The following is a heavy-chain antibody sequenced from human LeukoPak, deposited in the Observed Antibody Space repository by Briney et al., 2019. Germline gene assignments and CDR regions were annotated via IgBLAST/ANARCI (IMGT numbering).Heavy chain of an antibody. CDR2: IYHSGST. D-gene: IGHD2-2*02. CDR3: ARGGAGYCSSTSCYSTLAFVY. V-gene: IGHV4-38-2*01. Sequence: SETLSLTCAVSGYSISSGYYWGWIRQPPGKGLEWIGSIYHSGSTYYNPSLKSRVTISVDTSKNQFSLKLSSVTAADTAVYYCARGGAGYCSSTSCYSTLAFVYWGQGTLVTVSS. CDR1: GYSISSGYY. J-gene: IGHJ4*02.